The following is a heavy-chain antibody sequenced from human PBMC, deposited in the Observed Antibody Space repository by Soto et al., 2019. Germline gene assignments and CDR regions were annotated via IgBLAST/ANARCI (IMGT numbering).Heavy chain of an antibody. Sequence: GESLKISCKGSGYSFTSYWIGWVRQMPGKGLEWMGIIYPGDSNTRYSPSLQGQVTISVDKSISTAYLQWSSLKATDTAMYYCTRHAYDFWSGHPNPRYYYGMDVWGQGTTVTVSS. CDR2: IYPGDSNT. CDR3: TRHAYDFWSGHPNPRYYYGMDV. CDR1: GYSFTSYW. V-gene: IGHV5-51*01. J-gene: IGHJ6*02. D-gene: IGHD3-3*01.